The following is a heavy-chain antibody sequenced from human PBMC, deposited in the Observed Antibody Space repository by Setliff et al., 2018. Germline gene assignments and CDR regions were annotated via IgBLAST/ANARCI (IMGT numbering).Heavy chain of an antibody. CDR1: GGSISSSSYY. V-gene: IGHV4-39*01. Sequence: SETLSLTCTVSGGSISSSSYYRGWIRQPPGKGLEWIGSIYYSGSTYYNPSLKSRVTISVDTSKNQFSLKLSSVTAADTAVYYCASWYYDFWSGYCIPGYFDYWGQGTLVTVSS. CDR3: ASWYYDFWSGYCIPGYFDY. CDR2: IYYSGST. D-gene: IGHD3-3*01. J-gene: IGHJ4*02.